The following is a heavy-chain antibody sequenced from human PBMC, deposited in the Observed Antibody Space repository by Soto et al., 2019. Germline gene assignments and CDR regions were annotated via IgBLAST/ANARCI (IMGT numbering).Heavy chain of an antibody. J-gene: IGHJ4*02. CDR2: IYWDDDK. V-gene: IGHV2-5*02. CDR1: GFSLSTTGVR. CDR3: VNRRAEYIRS. D-gene: IGHD5-18*01. Sequence: GPTLVNPTQTLTLTCTFSGFSLSTTGVRVGWIRQPPGKALEWLALIYWDDDKRYSPSLKSRLTITKDTSKNQVVLTLTNMDPVDTATYYCVNRRAEYIRSWGQGNLVTVSS.